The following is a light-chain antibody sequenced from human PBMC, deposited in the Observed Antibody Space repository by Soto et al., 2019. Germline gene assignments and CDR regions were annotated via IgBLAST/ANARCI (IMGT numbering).Light chain of an antibody. CDR1: SSDIGGHNF. CDR2: EVS. J-gene: IGLJ2*01. V-gene: IGLV2-14*01. CDR3: SSYTTSSYVV. Sequence: QSALTQPAAVSGSPGQSITISCTGTSSDIGGHNFVSWYQHHPGKAPKLLIYEVSYRASGVSNRFTGSKSANTASPTISGLQAEDEADYSCSSYTTSSYVVFGGGTKLTVL.